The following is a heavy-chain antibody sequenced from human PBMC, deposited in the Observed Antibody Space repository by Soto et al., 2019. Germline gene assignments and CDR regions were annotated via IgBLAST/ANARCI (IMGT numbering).Heavy chain of an antibody. J-gene: IGHJ4*02. Sequence: SETLSLTCTVSGYSISSGYYWGWIRQPPGKGLEWIGSIYHSGSTYYNPSLKSRVTISVDTSKNQFSLKLSSVTAADTAVYYCARDGDGYTNDYWGQGTLVTVSS. CDR3: ARDGDGYTNDY. V-gene: IGHV4-38-2*02. D-gene: IGHD5-12*01. CDR2: IYHSGST. CDR1: GYSISSGYY.